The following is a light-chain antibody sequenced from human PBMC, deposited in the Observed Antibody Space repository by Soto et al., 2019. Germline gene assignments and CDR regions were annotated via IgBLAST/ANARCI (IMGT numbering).Light chain of an antibody. J-gene: IGKJ5*01. V-gene: IGKV3-20*01. Sequence: EIVLTQSPGTLSLSPGERATLSCRASQSVSSTHLAWYRQKAGQAPRLLIYGASSRATGIPDRFSGSGSGTDFTLTISRLEPEDFAVYYCQQCTSSPLTFGQGTRLEIK. CDR2: GAS. CDR3: QQCTSSPLT. CDR1: QSVSSTH.